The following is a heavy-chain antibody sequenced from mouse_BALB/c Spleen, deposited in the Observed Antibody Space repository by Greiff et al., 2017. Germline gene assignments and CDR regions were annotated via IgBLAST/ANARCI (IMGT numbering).Heavy chain of an antibody. V-gene: IGHV1S29*02. CDR2: IYPYNGGT. J-gene: IGHJ4*01. CDR1: GYTFTDYN. CDR3: ARGGIPYAMDY. Sequence: VQLKESGPELVKPGASVKISCKASGYTFTDYNMHWVKQSHGKSLEWIGYIYPYNGGTGYNQKFKSKATLTVDNSSSTAYMELRSLTSEDSAVYYCARGGIPYAMDYWGQGTSVTVSS.